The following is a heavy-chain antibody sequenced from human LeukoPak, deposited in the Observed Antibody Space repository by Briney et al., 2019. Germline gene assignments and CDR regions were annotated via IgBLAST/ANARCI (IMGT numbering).Heavy chain of an antibody. CDR3: ARPRRWFGGSFDY. V-gene: IGHV4-34*01. J-gene: IGHJ4*02. D-gene: IGHD3-10*01. CDR1: GGSFSGYY. CDR2: INRSGST. Sequence: SETLSLTCAVYGGSFSGYYWSWIRQPPGKGLEWIGEINRSGSTNYNPSLKSRVTISVDTSKNQFSLKLSSVTAADTAVYYCARPRRWFGGSFDYWGQGTLVTVSS.